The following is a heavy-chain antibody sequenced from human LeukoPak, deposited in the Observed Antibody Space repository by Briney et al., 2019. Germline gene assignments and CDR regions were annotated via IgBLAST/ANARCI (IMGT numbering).Heavy chain of an antibody. CDR2: ISSSGSTI. CDR1: GFTFSSYE. V-gene: IGHV3-48*03. Sequence: GGSLRLSCAASGFTFSSYEMNWVRQAPGKGLEWVSYISSSGSTIYYADSVKGRFTISRDNAKNSLYLQMNSLRAEDTAVYYCASVGSSSGWARTDYWGQGTLVTVSS. D-gene: IGHD6-19*01. J-gene: IGHJ4*02. CDR3: ASVGSSSGWARTDY.